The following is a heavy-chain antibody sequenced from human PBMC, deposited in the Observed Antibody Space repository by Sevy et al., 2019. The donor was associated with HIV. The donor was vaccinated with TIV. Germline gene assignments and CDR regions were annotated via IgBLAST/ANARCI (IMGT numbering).Heavy chain of an antibody. CDR1: GFTFSSYA. D-gene: IGHD3-22*01. V-gene: IGHV3-23*01. Sequence: GGSLRLSCAASGFTFSSYAMSWVRQAPGKGLEWVSAIGGSGVSTYYADSVKGRFTISRDNSKNPLYLQMNSLRAEDTAVYYCAGGRSKYYYDSSAFDPWGQGTLVTVSS. CDR3: AGGRSKYYYDSSAFDP. CDR2: IGGSGVST. J-gene: IGHJ5*02.